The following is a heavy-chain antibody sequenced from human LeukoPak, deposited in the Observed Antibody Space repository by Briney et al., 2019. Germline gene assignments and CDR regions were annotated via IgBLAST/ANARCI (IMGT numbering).Heavy chain of an antibody. D-gene: IGHD1-14*01. Sequence: PSETLSLTCTVSGVSISSGDYYWRWIRQPPGRGLEWIGYIYYSGSTYYNPSLKSRVTISVDTSKNQFSLKLSSVTAADTAVYYCARGGVTGDYWGQGTLVTVSS. V-gene: IGHV4-30-4*01. J-gene: IGHJ4*02. CDR3: ARGGVTGDY. CDR1: GVSISSGDYY. CDR2: IYYSGST.